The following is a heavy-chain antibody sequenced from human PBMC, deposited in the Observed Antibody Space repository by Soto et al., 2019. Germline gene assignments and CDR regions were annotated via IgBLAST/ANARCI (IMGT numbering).Heavy chain of an antibody. CDR2: IWYDGSNK. CDR1: GFTFSSYG. V-gene: IGHV3-33*01. Sequence: GGSLRLSCAASGFTFSSYGMHWVRQAPGKGLEWVAVIWYDGSNKYYADSVKGRFTISRDNSKNTLYLQMNSLRAEDTAVYYCAREVAGYSYGPVEETYFDYWGQGTLVTVSS. CDR3: AREVAGYSYGPVEETYFDY. D-gene: IGHD5-18*01. J-gene: IGHJ4*02.